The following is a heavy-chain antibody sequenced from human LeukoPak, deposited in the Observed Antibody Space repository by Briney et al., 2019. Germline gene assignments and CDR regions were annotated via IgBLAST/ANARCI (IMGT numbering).Heavy chain of an antibody. D-gene: IGHD4-11*01. Sequence: PSETLSLTCIVSGDSISESGWSWGWIRQPPGTGLEWIGTMPYDENVADRGIPSYNPSLKRRVSISADTSKNQLSLKVNSVTAADTASYYCARLTLTAVEGRGWFDAWGQGILVIVSS. CDR3: ARLTLTAVEGRGWFDA. J-gene: IGHJ5*02. CDR2: MPYDENVADRGIP. CDR1: GDSISESGWS. V-gene: IGHV4-39*01.